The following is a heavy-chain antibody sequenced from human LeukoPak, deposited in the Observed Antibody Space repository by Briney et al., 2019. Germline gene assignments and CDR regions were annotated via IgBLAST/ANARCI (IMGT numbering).Heavy chain of an antibody. D-gene: IGHD1-26*01. CDR2: IYYSGST. CDR1: GGSISSSSYY. V-gene: IGHV4-39*01. Sequence: KASETLSLTCTVSGGSISSSSYYWGWIRQPPGKGLEWIGSIYYSGSTYYNPSLKSRVTISVDTSKNRFSLKLSSVTAADTAVYYCAGSSGSWGYWGQGTLVTVSS. J-gene: IGHJ4*02. CDR3: AGSSGSWGY.